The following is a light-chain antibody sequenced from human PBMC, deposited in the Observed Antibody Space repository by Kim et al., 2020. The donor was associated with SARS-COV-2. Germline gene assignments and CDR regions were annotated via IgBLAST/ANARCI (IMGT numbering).Light chain of an antibody. Sequence: GARGQTDRITCGRNNIGSKNVHWYQKKPGQAPVLVIYRDSNRPSGIPERFSGANSGNKATLTISRAQAGDEAEYYCQVWDSSTYVFGTGTKVTVL. V-gene: IGLV3-9*01. CDR2: RDS. J-gene: IGLJ1*01. CDR1: NIGSKN. CDR3: QVWDSSTYV.